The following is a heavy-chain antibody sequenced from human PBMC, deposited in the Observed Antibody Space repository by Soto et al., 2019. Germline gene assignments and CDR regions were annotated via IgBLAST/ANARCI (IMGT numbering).Heavy chain of an antibody. J-gene: IGHJ4*02. CDR1: GFTFSSYA. CDR3: AKGILRTYYFDY. D-gene: IGHD1-26*01. Sequence: GGSLRLSCAASGFTFSSYAMSWVRQAPGKGLEWVSAISGSGGSTYYADSVKGRFTISRDNSKNTLYLQMNSPRAEDTAVYYCAKGILRTYYFDYWGQGTLVTVSS. CDR2: ISGSGGST. V-gene: IGHV3-23*01.